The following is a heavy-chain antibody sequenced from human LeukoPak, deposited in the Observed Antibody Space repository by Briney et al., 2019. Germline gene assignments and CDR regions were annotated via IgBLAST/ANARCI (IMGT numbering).Heavy chain of an antibody. Sequence: GGSLRLSCAASGFTFSSYGMSWVRQAPGKGLEWVSAISGSGGSTYYADSVKGRFTISRDNSKNTLYLQMNSLRVEDTAVYYCAKRSGDYYYMDVWGKGTTVTVYS. V-gene: IGHV3-23*01. CDR2: ISGSGGST. D-gene: IGHD3-10*01. CDR1: GFTFSSYG. CDR3: AKRSGDYYYMDV. J-gene: IGHJ6*03.